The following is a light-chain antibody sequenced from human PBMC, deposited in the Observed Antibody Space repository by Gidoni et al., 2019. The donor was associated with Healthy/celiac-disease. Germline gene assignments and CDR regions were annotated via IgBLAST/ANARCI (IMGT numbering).Light chain of an antibody. CDR2: SNN. Sequence: QSVLTHPPSASGTPGQRVTISCSGSSSNIGSNTVNWYQQLPGTAPKLLIYSNNQRPSGVPDRFSGSKSGTSASLAISGLKSEDEADYYCAAWDDSLNGWVFGGGTKLTVL. V-gene: IGLV1-44*01. J-gene: IGLJ3*02. CDR3: AAWDDSLNGWV. CDR1: SSNIGSNT.